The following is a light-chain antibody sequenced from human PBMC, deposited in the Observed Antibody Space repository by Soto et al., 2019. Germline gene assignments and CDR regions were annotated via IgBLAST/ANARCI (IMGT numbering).Light chain of an antibody. CDR3: QQYNNWPPYS. CDR1: QSVGTN. Sequence: IVMMQSPATLSVSPGESATLSCRASQSVGTNLAWYQQTPGQAPRVLIRSASTRATGIPARFSGSGSDTEFTLTISGLQSEDFAIYYCQQYNNWPPYSFGQGTKLENK. V-gene: IGKV3-15*01. CDR2: SAS. J-gene: IGKJ2*01.